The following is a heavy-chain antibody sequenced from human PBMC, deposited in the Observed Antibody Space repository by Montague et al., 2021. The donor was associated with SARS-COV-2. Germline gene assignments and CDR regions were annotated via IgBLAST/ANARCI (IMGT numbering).Heavy chain of an antibody. V-gene: IGHV3-23*01. CDR2: ISGGRK. D-gene: IGHD2-2*01. Sequence: LSLSLSASGFTFTNYAMSWVRRAPGKGLEWVSVISGGRKHYADSVKGRFTISRDNSKSTLYLQMNSLRAEDTAVYYCTKGGQDCDSSSCYFDWGQGTLVTVSS. J-gene: IGHJ4*01. CDR1: GFTFTNYA. CDR3: TKGGQDCDSSSCYFD.